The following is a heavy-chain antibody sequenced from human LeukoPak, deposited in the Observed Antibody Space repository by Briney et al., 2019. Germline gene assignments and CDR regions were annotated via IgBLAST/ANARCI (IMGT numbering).Heavy chain of an antibody. CDR2: ISSSSSYT. CDR1: GFTFSDYY. V-gene: IGHV3-11*05. D-gene: IGHD3-3*01. CDR3: AKVGVLRFLEWLFYFDY. J-gene: IGHJ4*02. Sequence: PGGSLRLSCAASGFTFSDYYMSWIRQAPGKGLEWVSYISSSSSYTNYADSVKGRFTISRDNAKNTLYLQMNSLRAEDTAVYYCAKVGVLRFLEWLFYFDYWGQGTLVTVSS.